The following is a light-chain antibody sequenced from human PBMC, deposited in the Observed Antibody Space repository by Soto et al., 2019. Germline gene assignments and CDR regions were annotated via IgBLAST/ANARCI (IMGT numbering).Light chain of an antibody. CDR2: WAS. Sequence: DIVMTQSPDSLAVSLGERATINCKSSQSVLYSSNNKNYLAWYQHKPGQPPNLLIYWASTRESGVPDRFSGRGSGTDFPLTISSLQAEDVAVYYCQQYYSTPTFGQGTKVAFK. J-gene: IGKJ1*01. CDR3: QQYYSTPT. V-gene: IGKV4-1*01. CDR1: QSVLYSSNNKNY.